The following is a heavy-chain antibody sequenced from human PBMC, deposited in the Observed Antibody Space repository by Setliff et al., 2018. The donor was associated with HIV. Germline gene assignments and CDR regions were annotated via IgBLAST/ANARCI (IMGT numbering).Heavy chain of an antibody. CDR3: ARHRDPPGSSWIFYYFYMDL. CDR2: IYTSGST. J-gene: IGHJ6*03. CDR1: GGSISSGSYY. V-gene: IGHV4-61*02. Sequence: PSETLSLTCTVSGGSISSGSYYWSWIRQPAGKGLEWIGRIYTSGSTNYNPSLKSRVTISIDTSKHQFSLRLSSATAADTGVYYCARHRDPPGSSWIFYYFYMDLWGGGTTVTVSS. D-gene: IGHD6-13*01.